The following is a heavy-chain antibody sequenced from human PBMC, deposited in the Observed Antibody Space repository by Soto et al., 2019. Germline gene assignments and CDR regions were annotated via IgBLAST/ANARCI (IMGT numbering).Heavy chain of an antibody. V-gene: IGHV4-61*01. J-gene: IGHJ5*02. CDR1: GGSVSSGSYY. CDR2: IYYSGST. Sequence: SGTLSHTCTVSGGSVSSGSYYWSWIRQPPGKGLEWIGYIYYSGSTNYNPSLKSRVTISVDTSKNQFSLKLSSVTAADTAVYYCPRDITYYYDISGYEKRFAPWGQGTLVIVSS. CDR3: PRDITYYYDISGYEKRFAP. D-gene: IGHD3-22*01.